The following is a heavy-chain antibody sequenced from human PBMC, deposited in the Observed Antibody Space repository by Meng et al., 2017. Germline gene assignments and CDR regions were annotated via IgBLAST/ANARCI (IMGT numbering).Heavy chain of an antibody. J-gene: IGHJ4*02. V-gene: IGHV4-34*01. CDR3: ASSGYSYGYRFDY. CDR1: GGSFSGYY. Sequence: QGQLQQWGAGLLEPSETLSLTCSVFGGSFSGYYWSWIRQPPGKGLEWIGEINHSGSTNYNPSLKSRVTISVDTSKNQFSLKLSSVTAADTAVYYCASSGYSYGYRFDYWGQGTLVTVSS. D-gene: IGHD5-18*01. CDR2: INHSGST.